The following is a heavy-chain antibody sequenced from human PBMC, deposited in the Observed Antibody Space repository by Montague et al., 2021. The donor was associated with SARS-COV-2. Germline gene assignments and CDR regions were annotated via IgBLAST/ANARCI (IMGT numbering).Heavy chain of an antibody. D-gene: IGHD3-22*01. Sequence: TLSLTCIVSGGSISAGDYYWTWIRQHPGKGLEWIGYIYYSGSTYHNPSLKSRVTISVDTSKNQFSLNLSSVTAADTAVYYCARDPFYYNTSGYHYFDHWGQGTLVTVSS. CDR2: IYYSGST. CDR3: ARDPFYYNTSGYHYFDH. J-gene: IGHJ4*02. CDR1: GGSISAGDYY. V-gene: IGHV4-31*03.